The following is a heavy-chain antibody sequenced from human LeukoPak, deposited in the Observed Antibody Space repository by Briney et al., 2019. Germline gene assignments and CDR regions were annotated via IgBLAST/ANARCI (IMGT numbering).Heavy chain of an antibody. V-gene: IGHV4-34*01. J-gene: IGHJ4*02. CDR2: INHSGST. CDR3: ARGRSSATVSLDY. D-gene: IGHD2-15*01. CDR1: GGSFSGYY. Sequence: SETLSLTCAVYGGSFSGYYWSWIRQPPGKGLEWIGEINHSGSTNYNPSLKSRVTISVDTSKNQFSLKLSSVTAADTAVYYCARGRSSATVSLDYWGQGTLVTVSS.